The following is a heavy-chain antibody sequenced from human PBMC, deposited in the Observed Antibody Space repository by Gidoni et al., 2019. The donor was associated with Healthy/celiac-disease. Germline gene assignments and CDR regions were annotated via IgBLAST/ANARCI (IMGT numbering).Heavy chain of an antibody. Sequence: QVQLVQSGAEVKKPGSSVKVSCKASGGTFSSYAISWVRQAPGQGLEWMGRIIPILGIANYAQKFQGRVTITADKSTSTAYMELSSLRSEDTAVYYCARDRDSSSWRDSDYWGQGTLVTVSS. CDR1: GGTFSSYA. D-gene: IGHD6-13*01. CDR3: ARDRDSSSWRDSDY. V-gene: IGHV1-69*04. CDR2: IIPILGIA. J-gene: IGHJ4*02.